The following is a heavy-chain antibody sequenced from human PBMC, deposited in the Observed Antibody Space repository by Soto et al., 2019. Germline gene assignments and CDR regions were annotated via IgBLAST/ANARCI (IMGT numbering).Heavy chain of an antibody. D-gene: IGHD4-17*01. CDR2: IYQSGST. Sequence: QVQLQESGPGLVKPSGTLSLTCAVSGGSISRSNWWSWVRQPPVKGLEWIGEIYQSGSTNYNPSLKSRVTISVDKSMNQFARKLSSVTAADTAVYYCASVWTTVTNWFDPWGQGTLVTVSS. CDR3: ASVWTTVTNWFDP. J-gene: IGHJ5*02. CDR1: GGSISRSNW. V-gene: IGHV4-4*02.